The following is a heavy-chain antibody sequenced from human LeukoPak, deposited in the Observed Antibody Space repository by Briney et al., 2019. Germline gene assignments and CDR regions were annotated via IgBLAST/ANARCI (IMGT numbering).Heavy chain of an antibody. D-gene: IGHD3-3*02. CDR3: ASLARDY. CDR1: GFIVSTNY. Sequence: GGSLRLSCAASGFIVSTNYITWVRQAPGKGLEWVSVIHNGGSTYYADSVKGRFTLSIDNSKNMLYLQMNSLRVEDTAVYYCASLARDYWGPGTLVTVSS. J-gene: IGHJ4*02. CDR2: IHNGGST. V-gene: IGHV3-53*01.